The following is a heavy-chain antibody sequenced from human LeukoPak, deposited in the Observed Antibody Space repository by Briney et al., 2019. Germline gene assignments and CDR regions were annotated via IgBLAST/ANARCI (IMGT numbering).Heavy chain of an antibody. CDR1: GYTFTSYG. V-gene: IGHV1-18*01. D-gene: IGHD3-3*01. J-gene: IGHJ4*02. CDR3: ARDPPTPYYDFWSGYYREDY. CDR2: ISAYNGNT. Sequence: GASVKVSCKASGYTFTSYGISWLRQAPGQGLEWMGWISAYNGNTNYAQKLQGRVTMTTDTSTSTVYMELRSLRSDDTAVDYCARDPPTPYYDFWSGYYREDYWGQGTLVSVSS.